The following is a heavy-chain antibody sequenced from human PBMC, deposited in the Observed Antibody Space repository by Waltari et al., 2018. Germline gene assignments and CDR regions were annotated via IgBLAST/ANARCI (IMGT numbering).Heavy chain of an antibody. CDR3: AKDTGSGGTYYFDY. CDR1: GFTFDDYA. Sequence: EVQLVESGGGLVQPGRSLRLSCAASGFTFDDYAMHWVRQAPGKGLEWVSGISWNSGSIGYADSVKGRFTISRDNAKNSLYLQMNSLRAEDTALYYCAKDTGSGGTYYFDYWGQGTLVTVSS. CDR2: ISWNSGSI. D-gene: IGHD2-15*01. V-gene: IGHV3-9*01. J-gene: IGHJ4*02.